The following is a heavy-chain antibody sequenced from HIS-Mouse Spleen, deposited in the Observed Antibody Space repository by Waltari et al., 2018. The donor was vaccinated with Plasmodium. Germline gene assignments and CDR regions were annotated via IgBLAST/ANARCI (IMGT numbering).Heavy chain of an antibody. V-gene: IGHV4-34*01. D-gene: IGHD1-7*01. CDR3: ARDRITGTSYFDY. Sequence: QVQLQQWGAGLLKPSETLSLTCAVYGGSFSGYYWSWIRQPPGRGLEWIGEINHSGSTKYNPSLKRRVTRSVDTSKNQFSLKLSSVTAADTAVYYCARDRITGTSYFDYWGQGTLVTVSS. J-gene: IGHJ4*02. CDR1: GGSFSGYY. CDR2: INHSGST.